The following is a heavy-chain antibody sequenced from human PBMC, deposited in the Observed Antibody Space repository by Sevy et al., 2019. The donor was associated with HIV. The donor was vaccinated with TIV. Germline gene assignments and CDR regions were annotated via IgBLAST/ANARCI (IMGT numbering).Heavy chain of an antibody. D-gene: IGHD1-26*01. J-gene: IGHJ4*02. V-gene: IGHV3-49*04. CDR2: FKSKIHGGTT. CDR3: TRWSGSQSIFDY. Sequence: GGSLRLSCTASGFIFGDYGMSWVRQAPGKGLEWIAFFKSKIHGGTTENAASVKGRFTISRDDSKNIVYLQRGNLKTEDTAVYYCTRWSGSQSIFDYWGQGTLVTVSS. CDR1: GFIFGDYG.